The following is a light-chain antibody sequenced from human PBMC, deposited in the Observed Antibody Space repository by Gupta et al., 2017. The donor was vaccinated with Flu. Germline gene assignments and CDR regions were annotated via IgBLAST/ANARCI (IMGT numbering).Light chain of an antibody. CDR1: QSISTW. J-gene: IGKJ4*01. CDR3: QQDENYPLT. Sequence: DIQMTQSPSILSASVGDRVIITCRASQSISTWLAWYQQKPGKAPKFLIYEASSLESGVPSRFSGSGSGTEFTLTISSLQPDDFASYYCQQDENYPLTFGGGTKVEIK. V-gene: IGKV1-5*03. CDR2: EAS.